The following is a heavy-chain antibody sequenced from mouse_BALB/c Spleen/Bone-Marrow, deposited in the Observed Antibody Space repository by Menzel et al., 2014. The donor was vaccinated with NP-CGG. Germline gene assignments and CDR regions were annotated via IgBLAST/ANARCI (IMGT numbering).Heavy chain of an antibody. J-gene: IGHJ3*01. Sequence: VQLQQSGAELVKPGASVKLSCTASGFNIKDTYVHWVKQRPEQGLEWIGRIDPANGNTKYDPKFQGKATITADTSSNTAYLQLSSLTSEDTAVYYCAGDGAYWGQGTLVTVSA. CDR3: AGDGAY. CDR1: GFNIKDTY. CDR2: IDPANGNT. D-gene: IGHD3-3*01. V-gene: IGHV14-3*02.